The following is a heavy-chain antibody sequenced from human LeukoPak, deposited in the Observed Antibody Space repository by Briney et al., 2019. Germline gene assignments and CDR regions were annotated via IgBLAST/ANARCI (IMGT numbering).Heavy chain of an antibody. V-gene: IGHV4-59*01. Sequence: PSETLSLTCTVSGGSISSYYWSWIRQPPGKGLGWIGYIYYSGSTNYNPSLKSRVTISVDTSKNQFSLKLSSVTAADTAVYYCASLPNWNDESWFDPWGQGTLVTVSS. D-gene: IGHD1-20*01. CDR2: IYYSGST. J-gene: IGHJ5*02. CDR3: ASLPNWNDESWFDP. CDR1: GGSISSYY.